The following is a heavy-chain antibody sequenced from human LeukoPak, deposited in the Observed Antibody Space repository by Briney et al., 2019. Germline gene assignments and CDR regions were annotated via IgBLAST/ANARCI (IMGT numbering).Heavy chain of an antibody. J-gene: IGHJ5*02. CDR1: GGSISSYY. V-gene: IGHV4-59*01. CDR3: ARGDDWFDP. Sequence: SETLSLTCTASGGSISSYYWCWLRQPAGKGLEWIGYIYYSGSTNYNPSLKGRVTISVDTSKNQFSLKLSSVTAADTAVYYCARGDDWFDPWGQGTLVTVSS. CDR2: IYYSGST.